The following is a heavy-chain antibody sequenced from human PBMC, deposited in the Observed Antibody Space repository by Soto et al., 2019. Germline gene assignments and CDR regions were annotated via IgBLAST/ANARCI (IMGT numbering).Heavy chain of an antibody. Sequence: EVQLVESGGGLVQPGGCLRLSCAASGFTFSSYGMHWVRQAPGKGLVWVSRINSDGSSTSYADSVKGRFTISRDNAKNTLYLQMNSLRAEYTAVYYCSRTVYSRGSYAGCGQGTLVAVSS. V-gene: IGHV3-74*01. CDR2: INSDGSST. CDR1: GFTFSSYG. D-gene: IGHD6-19*01. CDR3: SRTVYSRGSYAG. J-gene: IGHJ4*02.